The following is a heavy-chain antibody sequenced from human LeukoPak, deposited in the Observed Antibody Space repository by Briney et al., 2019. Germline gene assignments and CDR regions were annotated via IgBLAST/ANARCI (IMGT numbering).Heavy chain of an antibody. CDR1: GGSISSYY. V-gene: IGHV4-4*09. CDR3: ARRAWGSATYWYFDL. J-gene: IGHJ2*01. D-gene: IGHD7-27*01. Sequence: SETLSLTCTVSGGSISSYYWSWIRQPPGKGLEWIGYIYTGGSTNYNPSLKSRVTISVDTSKNQFSLKLSSVTAADTAVYYCARRAWGSATYWYFDLWGRGTLVTVSS. CDR2: IYTGGST.